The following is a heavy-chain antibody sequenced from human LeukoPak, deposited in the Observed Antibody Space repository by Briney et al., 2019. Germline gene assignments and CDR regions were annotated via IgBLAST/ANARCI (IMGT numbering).Heavy chain of an antibody. CDR2: IAYDGSRA. CDR1: GFTFGGYG. D-gene: IGHD1-14*01. Sequence: GGSLRLSCAGSGFTFGGYGMPWFRQTPGKGLGWVAVIAYDGSRAFYADSVKGRFTISRDNSKNTMSVQMDDLRAEDTAVYYCTRYNNDHFDYWGQGTLVTVSS. CDR3: TRYNNDHFDY. J-gene: IGHJ4*02. V-gene: IGHV3-33*01.